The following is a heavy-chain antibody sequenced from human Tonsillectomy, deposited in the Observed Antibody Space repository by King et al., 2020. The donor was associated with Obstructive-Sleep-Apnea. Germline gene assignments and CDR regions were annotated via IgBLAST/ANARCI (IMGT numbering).Heavy chain of an antibody. V-gene: IGHV1-2*02. CDR3: TRGFGDAFDI. J-gene: IGHJ3*02. D-gene: IGHD3-10*01. CDR1: GYTFTDYY. CDR2: INPNSGGT. Sequence: VQLVQSGAEVKKPGASMKVSCKASGYTFTDYYMHCVRQAPGQGLEWMGWINPNSGGTNYAQTFQDRVTMTRDTSISTAYMDLSRLRSDDTAVYYCTRGFGDAFDIWGQGTMVTVSS.